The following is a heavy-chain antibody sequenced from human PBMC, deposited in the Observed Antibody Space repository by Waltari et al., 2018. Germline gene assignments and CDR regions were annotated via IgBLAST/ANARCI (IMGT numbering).Heavy chain of an antibody. D-gene: IGHD1-26*01. CDR1: GGSVSSGSYY. CDR2: IYYSGST. V-gene: IGHV4-61*01. J-gene: IGHJ4*02. CDR3: ARVGRGSGRGCDY. Sequence: QVQLQESGPGLVKPSETLSLTCTVSGGSVSSGSYYWSWIRQPPGKGLDWIWYIYYSGSTNYNPSLKSRVTRSVDTSKNQFSLKLSSGTAADTAVYYCARVGRGSGRGCDYWGQGTLVTVSS.